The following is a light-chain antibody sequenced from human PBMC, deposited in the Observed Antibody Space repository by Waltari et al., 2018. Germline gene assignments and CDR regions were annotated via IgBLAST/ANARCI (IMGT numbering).Light chain of an antibody. Sequence: SYELTQPPSVSVSPGQTARITCSGDALPNQFAYWYQQKPGQAPVLVMYKDTERPSGIPERFSGSSSGTTVTLTISGAQAEDEADYHCQSADSSGTYDVFGTGTKVTVL. CDR1: ALPNQF. V-gene: IGLV3-25*03. CDR2: KDT. CDR3: QSADSSGTYDV. J-gene: IGLJ1*01.